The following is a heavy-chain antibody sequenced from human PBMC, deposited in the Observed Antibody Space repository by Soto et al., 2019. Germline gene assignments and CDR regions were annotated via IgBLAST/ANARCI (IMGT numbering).Heavy chain of an antibody. V-gene: IGHV4-30-4*01. CDR2: IYYSGST. CDR3: ARGNIAAAGTNTGELNWFDP. CDR1: GGSISSGDYY. D-gene: IGHD6-13*01. Sequence: PSETLSLTCTVSGGSISSGDYYWSWIRQPPGKGLDWIGYIYYSGSTYYNPSLKSRVTISVDTSKNQFSLKLSSVTAADTAVYYCARGNIAAAGTNTGELNWFDPWGQGTLVTVSS. J-gene: IGHJ5*02.